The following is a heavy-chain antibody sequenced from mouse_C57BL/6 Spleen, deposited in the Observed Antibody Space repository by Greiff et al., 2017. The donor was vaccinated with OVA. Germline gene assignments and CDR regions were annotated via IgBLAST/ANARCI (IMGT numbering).Heavy chain of an antibody. CDR2: INPNNGGT. CDR1: GYTFTDYY. V-gene: IGHV1-26*01. J-gene: IGHJ3*01. Sequence: VQLQQSGPELVKPGASVKISCKASGYTFTDYYMNWVKQSHGKSLEWIGDINPNNGGTSYNQKFKGKATLTVDKSSSTAYMELRSLTSEYSAVYYCAVYGNLAWFAYWGQGTLVTVSA. D-gene: IGHD2-10*02. CDR3: AVYGNLAWFAY.